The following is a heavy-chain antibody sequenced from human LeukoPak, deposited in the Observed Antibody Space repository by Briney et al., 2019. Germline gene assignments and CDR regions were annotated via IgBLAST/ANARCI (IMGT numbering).Heavy chain of an antibody. Sequence: PGGSLRLSCAASGFTVSQDYMSWVRQAPGKGLEWVSYISSGSHYIYYADSVKGRFTISRDNAKNSLYLQMNSLRGEDTAVYYCARGPDSYYYMDVWGKGTTVTVSS. CDR1: GFTVSQDY. CDR2: ISSGSHYI. V-gene: IGHV3-11*06. J-gene: IGHJ6*03. CDR3: ARGPDSYYYMDV.